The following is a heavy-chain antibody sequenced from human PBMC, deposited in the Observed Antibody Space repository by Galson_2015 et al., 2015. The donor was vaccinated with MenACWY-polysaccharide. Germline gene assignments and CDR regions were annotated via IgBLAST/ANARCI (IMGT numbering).Heavy chain of an antibody. CDR1: GFTFSSYA. Sequence: SLRLSCAASGFTFSSYAMSWVRQAPGKGLEWVAAMSHDGYSKYYIDSAKGRFTISRDSSNHVVHLQMDSLRPEDTAVYYCAIEGGSSGRSGYFDPWGQGTLVTVSS. V-gene: IGHV3-30*04. CDR2: MSHDGYSK. CDR3: AIEGGSSGRSGYFDP. J-gene: IGHJ4*02. D-gene: IGHD6-19*01.